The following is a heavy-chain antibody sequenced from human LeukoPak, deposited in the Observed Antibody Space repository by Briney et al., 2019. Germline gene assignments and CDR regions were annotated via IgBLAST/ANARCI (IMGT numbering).Heavy chain of an antibody. CDR3: AKDMRAGTTRVFDY. V-gene: IGHV3-9*03. J-gene: IGHJ4*02. D-gene: IGHD1-14*01. CDR2: ISWNSGSI. CDR1: GFTFDDYA. Sequence: GGSLRLSCAASGFTFDDYAMHWVRQAPGKGLEWVSGISWNSGSIGYADSVKGRFTISRDNAKSSLYLQMNSLRAEDMALYYCAKDMRAGTTRVFDYWGQGTLVTVSS.